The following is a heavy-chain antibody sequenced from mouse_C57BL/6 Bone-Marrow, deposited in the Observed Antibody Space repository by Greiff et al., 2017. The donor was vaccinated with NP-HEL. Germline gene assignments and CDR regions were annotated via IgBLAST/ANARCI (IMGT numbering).Heavy chain of an antibody. D-gene: IGHD2-10*02. CDR2: IDPETGGT. CDR3: TRPLPYEGGFAY. CDR1: GYTFTDYE. Sequence: QVQLQQSGAELVRPGASVTLSCKASGYTFTDYEMHWVKQTPVHGLEWIGAIDPETGGTAYNQKFKGKAILTADKSSSTAYMELRSLTSEDSAVYYCTRPLPYEGGFAYWGQGTLVTVSA. V-gene: IGHV1-15*01. J-gene: IGHJ3*01.